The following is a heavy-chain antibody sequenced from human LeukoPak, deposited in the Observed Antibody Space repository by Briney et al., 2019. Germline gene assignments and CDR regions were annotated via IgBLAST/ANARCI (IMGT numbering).Heavy chain of an antibody. V-gene: IGHV3-23*01. J-gene: IGHJ4*02. CDR1: GFTFSSYS. CDR2: ISGSGGST. Sequence: PGGSLRLSCAASGFTFSSYSMNWVRQAPGKGLEWVSAISGSGGSTYYADSVKGRFTISRDNSKNTLYLQMNSLRAEDTAVYYCASGVVVPAAIGGFDYWGQGTLVTVSS. D-gene: IGHD2-2*01. CDR3: ASGVVVPAAIGGFDY.